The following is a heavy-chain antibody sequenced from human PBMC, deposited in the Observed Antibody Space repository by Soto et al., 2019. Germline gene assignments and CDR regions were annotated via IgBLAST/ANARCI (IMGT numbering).Heavy chain of an antibody. CDR3: AKSSLPRLSYYYGMDV. D-gene: IGHD1-26*01. Sequence: GGSLRLSCVVSGLTFSSYGMHWVRQAAGKGLEGVAVISYDGSKKNYADSVKGRFTISRDNSKNTLYLQVNSLRTEDTAVYYCAKSSLPRLSYYYGMDVWGQGTTVTVSS. J-gene: IGHJ6*02. CDR2: ISYDGSKK. CDR1: GLTFSSYG. V-gene: IGHV3-30*18.